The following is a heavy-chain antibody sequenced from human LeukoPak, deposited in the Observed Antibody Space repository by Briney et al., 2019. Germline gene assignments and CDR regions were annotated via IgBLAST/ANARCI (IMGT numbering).Heavy chain of an antibody. D-gene: IGHD6-19*01. V-gene: IGHV3-66*01. Sequence: GGSLGLSCAASGLTVSSNHMSWVRQAPGKGLEWVSVIYNGDNTNYADSVKGRFTISRDNSKNTLFLQMNNLRGEDTAVYFCARASQWLAFDNWGQGTLVTVSS. CDR1: GLTVSSNH. CDR2: IYNGDNT. CDR3: ARASQWLAFDN. J-gene: IGHJ4*02.